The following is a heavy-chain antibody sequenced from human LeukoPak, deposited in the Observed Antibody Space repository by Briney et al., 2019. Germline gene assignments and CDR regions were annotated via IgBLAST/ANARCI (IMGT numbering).Heavy chain of an antibody. V-gene: IGHV1-2*02. CDR3: ARVGSRYSGYDAFDY. Sequence: ASVKVSCKASGYTFTAYYMHCVRQAPGQGLEWMGWINPNSGGTNYAQKFQGRVTMTRDTSISTAYMELSRLRSDDTAVYYCARVGSRYSGYDAFDYWGQGTLVTVSS. CDR2: INPNSGGT. CDR1: GYTFTAYY. D-gene: IGHD5-12*01. J-gene: IGHJ4*02.